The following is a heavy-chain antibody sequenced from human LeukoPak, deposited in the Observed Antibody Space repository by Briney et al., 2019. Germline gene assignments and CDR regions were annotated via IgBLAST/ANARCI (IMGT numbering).Heavy chain of an antibody. CDR3: ARGSPYYDILTGP. CDR1: GYTFTSYD. V-gene: IGHV1-8*01. J-gene: IGHJ5*02. D-gene: IGHD3-9*01. CDR2: MNPNSGNT. Sequence: ASVKVSFKAAGYTFTSYDINWVRQATGQGPEWMGWMNPNSGNTGYAQKVQGRLTITRNTSIPTAYMELSSPRSEATAVYYCARGSPYYDILTGPWGQGTLVTVSS.